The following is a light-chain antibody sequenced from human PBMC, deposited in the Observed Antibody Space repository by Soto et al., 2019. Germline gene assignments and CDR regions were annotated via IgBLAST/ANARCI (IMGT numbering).Light chain of an antibody. J-gene: IGKJ1*01. CDR2: GAS. CDR3: QQYGSSSWT. CDR1: QSISSSY. V-gene: IGKV3-20*01. Sequence: EIVLTQSPGTLSLSPGKRATLSCRASQSISSSYLAWYQKRPGQAPRLLIYGASSRATGIPDRFSGRVSRTELTLTISRLEPEDLAVYYGQQYGSSSWTFGQGTKVDI.